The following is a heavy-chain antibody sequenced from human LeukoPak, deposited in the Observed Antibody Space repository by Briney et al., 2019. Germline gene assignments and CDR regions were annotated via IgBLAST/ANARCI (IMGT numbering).Heavy chain of an antibody. Sequence: SQTLSLTCDLSGDTVSSNSAAWNWIRQSPSRGLEWLGRTYYRSKWYYGYAVSVKSRITISPDTSKNQFSLQLNSVTADDTAVYYRARGFALDFWGQGTMVTVSS. CDR3: ARGFALDF. CDR1: GDTVSSNSAA. CDR2: TYYRSKWYY. J-gene: IGHJ3*01. V-gene: IGHV6-1*01.